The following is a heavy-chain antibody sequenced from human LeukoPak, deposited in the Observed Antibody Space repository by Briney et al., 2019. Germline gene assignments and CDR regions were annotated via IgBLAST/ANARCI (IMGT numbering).Heavy chain of an antibody. J-gene: IGHJ5*02. V-gene: IGHV4-4*07. CDR2: IYTSGST. CDR3: ARDKSVEYQLLLGGLDP. D-gene: IGHD2-2*01. Sequence: SETLSLTCTVSGGSISSYYWSWIRQPAGKGLEWIGRIYTSGSTNYNPSLKSRVTMSVDTSKNQFSLKLSSVTAADTAVYYRARDKSVEYQLLLGGLDPWGQGTLVTVSS. CDR1: GGSISSYY.